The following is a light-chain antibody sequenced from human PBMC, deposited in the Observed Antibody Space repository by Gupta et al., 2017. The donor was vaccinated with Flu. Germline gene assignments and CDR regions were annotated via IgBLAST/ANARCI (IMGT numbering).Light chain of an antibody. V-gene: IGKV2-28*01. J-gene: IGKJ1*01. Sequence: VMTQAPLSLPVTPGEPASISCRSSQSLLHSNGYNYLDWYLQKPGQSPQLLIYLGSNRAYGVPDRFSGSGSGTDFTLKISRGEAEDVGVYYCRQALQTPRTFGQGTKVEIK. CDR1: QSLLHSNGYNY. CDR3: RQALQTPRT. CDR2: LGS.